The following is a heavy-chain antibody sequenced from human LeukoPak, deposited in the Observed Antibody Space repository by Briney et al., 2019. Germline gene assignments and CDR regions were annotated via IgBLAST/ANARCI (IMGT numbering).Heavy chain of an antibody. CDR2: SRSKGRSYST. J-gene: IGHJ3*01. CDR1: GFTFSSYA. Sequence: GGSLRLSCAASGFTFSSYAMSWVRLAPGEGLEWVARSRSKGRSYSTEYAASVKGRFTISRDESKNTLLLQMNSLKTEDTAVYYCARSGRYSAFDFWGQGTMVTVSS. D-gene: IGHD1-26*01. V-gene: IGHV3-72*01. CDR3: ARSGRYSAFDF.